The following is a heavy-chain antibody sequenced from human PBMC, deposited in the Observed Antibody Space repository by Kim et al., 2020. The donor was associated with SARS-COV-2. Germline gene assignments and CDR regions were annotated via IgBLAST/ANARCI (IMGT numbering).Heavy chain of an antibody. D-gene: IGHD3-9*01. V-gene: IGHV4-39*01. CDR3: ARQAADWLSNSGSDY. CDR1: GGSISSSSYY. Sequence: SETLSLTCTVSGGSISSSSYYWGWIRQPPGKGLEWIGSIYYSGSTYYNPSLKSRVTISVDTSKNQFSLKLSSVTAADTAVYYCARQAADWLSNSGSDYRGQGTLVTVSS. J-gene: IGHJ4*02. CDR2: IYYSGST.